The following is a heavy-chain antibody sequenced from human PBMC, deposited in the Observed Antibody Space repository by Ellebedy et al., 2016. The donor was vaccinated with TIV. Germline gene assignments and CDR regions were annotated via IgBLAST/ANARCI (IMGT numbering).Heavy chain of an antibody. J-gene: IGHJ4*02. D-gene: IGHD5-12*01. CDR2: IIPKVALA. V-gene: IGHV1-69*02. CDR3: ARQIGYTFGMTPYEN. CDR1: GGTFSSDI. Sequence: AASVKVSCKASGGTFSSDIINWVRQAPGQGLEWMGRIIPKVALANYAQKFQVRVTISADTATSTVYMEVRSLTSEDTAVYYCARQIGYTFGMTPYENWGQGTLVTVVS.